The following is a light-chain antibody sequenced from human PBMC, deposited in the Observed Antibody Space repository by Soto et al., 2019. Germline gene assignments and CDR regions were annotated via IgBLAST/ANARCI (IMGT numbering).Light chain of an antibody. CDR1: HTIIMW. Sequence: DIQMTQSPSTLSGSVGDRVTIACRASHTIIMWLAWYQQKPGKAPKLLIYKASTLKSGVPSRFSGSGSGTEFTLTISSLQPDDFATYYCQHYNSYSEAFGQGTKVDIK. CDR2: KAS. CDR3: QHYNSYSEA. V-gene: IGKV1-5*03. J-gene: IGKJ1*01.